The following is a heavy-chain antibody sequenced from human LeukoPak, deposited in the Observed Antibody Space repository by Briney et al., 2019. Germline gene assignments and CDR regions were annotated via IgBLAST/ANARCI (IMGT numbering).Heavy chain of an antibody. J-gene: IGHJ6*03. CDR3: ASALYYYYMDV. CDR1: GDSFSSGGKY. Sequence: SETLSLTCTVFGDSFSSGGKYWIWLRHHPGKGLEGIMYSHYSGNTYYNSSIESRLTISMDTSKNQFSLMLSSVTAADTAVYYCASALYYYYMDVWGKGTTVTVAS. V-gene: IGHV4-31*03. CDR2: SHYSGNT.